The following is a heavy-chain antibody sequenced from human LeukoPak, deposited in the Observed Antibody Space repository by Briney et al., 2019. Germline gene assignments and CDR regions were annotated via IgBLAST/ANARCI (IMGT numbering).Heavy chain of an antibody. CDR3: AEGIGGYYMDV. V-gene: IGHV1-2*02. J-gene: IGHJ6*03. Sequence: ASVKVSCKASGYIFTDYYMHWVRQAPGQGLEWMGWINPKNGDRNYAQKFQDRVTLTRDTSISTAYMELRRLRLDDTAVYYCAEGIGGYYMDVWGKGTTVTVSS. CDR1: GYIFTDYY. D-gene: IGHD3-3*01. CDR2: INPKNGDR.